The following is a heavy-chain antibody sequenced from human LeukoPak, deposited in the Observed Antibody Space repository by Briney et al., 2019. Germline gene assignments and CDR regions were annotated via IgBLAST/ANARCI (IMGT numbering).Heavy chain of an antibody. D-gene: IGHD6-6*01. CDR3: TRDSLIAARAYYYYMDV. Sequence: GGSLRLSCAASGFTLDDYGMSWVRQAPGKGLEWVSGINWNGGSTGYADSVKGRFTISRDNAKNSLYLQMNSLRAEDTALYYCTRDSLIAARAYYYYMDVWGKGTTVTVSS. CDR1: GFTLDDYG. V-gene: IGHV3-20*04. CDR2: INWNGGST. J-gene: IGHJ6*03.